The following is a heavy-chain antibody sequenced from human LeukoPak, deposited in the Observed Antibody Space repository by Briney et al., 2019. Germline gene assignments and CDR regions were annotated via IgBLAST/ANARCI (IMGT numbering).Heavy chain of an antibody. CDR2: ISSSGSTI. D-gene: IGHD2-15*01. J-gene: IGHJ4*02. Sequence: GGSLRLSCAASGFTFSSYEMNWVRQAPGKGLEWVSYISSSGSTIYYADSVKGRLTISRDNAKNSLYLQMNSLRAEDTAVYYCASPRVVAARQDYWGQGTLVTVSS. V-gene: IGHV3-48*03. CDR1: GFTFSSYE. CDR3: ASPRVVAARQDY.